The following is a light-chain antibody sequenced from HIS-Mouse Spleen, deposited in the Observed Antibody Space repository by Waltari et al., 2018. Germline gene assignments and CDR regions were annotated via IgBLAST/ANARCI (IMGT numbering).Light chain of an antibody. CDR1: SSDVGSYNY. J-gene: IGLJ3*02. CDR2: DVS. CDR3: SSYTSSSTLEV. Sequence: QSALTQPASVSGSPGQSITISCTGTSSDVGSYNYVSWYQQHPGKAPKLMIYDVSNPPSAVSNRFSGSKSGNTASLTISGLQADDEADYYCSSYTSSSTLEVFGGGTKLTVL. V-gene: IGLV2-14*03.